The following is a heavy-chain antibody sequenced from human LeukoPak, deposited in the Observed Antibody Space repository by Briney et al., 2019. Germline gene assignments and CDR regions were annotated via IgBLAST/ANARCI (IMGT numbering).Heavy chain of an antibody. CDR1: GGSLRRTGYC. D-gene: IGHD3-3*01. CDR2: IYHNGST. J-gene: IGHJ5*02. Sequence: PSETLSLTCTVSGGSLRRTGYCWGWIRQPPGTGLEWIGSIYHNGSTCNNPSLKSRVILSVDTSKNQFSLKLSSVTAADTAVYYCARHVGHDFWSGYRSVDPWGQGTLVTVSS. V-gene: IGHV4-39*01. CDR3: ARHVGHDFWSGYRSVDP.